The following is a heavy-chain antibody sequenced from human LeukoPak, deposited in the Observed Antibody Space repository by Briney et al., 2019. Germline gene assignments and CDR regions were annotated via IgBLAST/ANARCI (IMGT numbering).Heavy chain of an antibody. V-gene: IGHV1-69*06. D-gene: IGHD1-26*01. CDR2: IIPIFGTA. CDR1: GGTFSSYA. Sequence: SVKVSCKASGGTFSSYAISWVRQAPGQGLECMGGIIPIFGTANYAQKFQGRVTITADKSTSTAYMELSSLRSEDTAVYYCASPRGSYTPVLYYFHYWGQGTLVTVSS. CDR3: ASPRGSYTPVLYYFHY. J-gene: IGHJ4*02.